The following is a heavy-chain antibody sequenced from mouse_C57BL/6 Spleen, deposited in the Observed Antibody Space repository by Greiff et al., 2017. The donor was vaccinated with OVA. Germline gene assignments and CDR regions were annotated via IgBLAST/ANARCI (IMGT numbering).Heavy chain of an antibody. Sequence: VQLQQPGAELVKPGASVKMSCKASGYTFTSYWITWVKQRPGQGLEWIGDIYPGSGSTNYNEKFKSKATLTVETSSSTAYMQLSSLTSEDSAVYYCARDYGSRGVFDYWGQGTTLTVSA. J-gene: IGHJ2*01. CDR2: IYPGSGST. CDR3: ARDYGSRGVFDY. V-gene: IGHV1-55*01. D-gene: IGHD1-1*01. CDR1: GYTFTSYW.